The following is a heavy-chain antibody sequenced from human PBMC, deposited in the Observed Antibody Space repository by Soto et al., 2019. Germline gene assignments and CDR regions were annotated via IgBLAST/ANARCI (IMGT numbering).Heavy chain of an antibody. J-gene: IGHJ5*02. CDR3: ASTYTIFEVVTYNWFAA. Sequence: QVQLVQSGAEVKKPGSSVKVSCKASGGTFSSYAISWVRQAPGQGLEWMGGIIPIFGTANYPQKFQGRVTITADESTSTAYMELRSLRSEDTAVYYCASTYTIFEVVTYNWFAAWGQGTLVTVAS. V-gene: IGHV1-69*01. D-gene: IGHD3-3*01. CDR2: IIPIFGTA. CDR1: GGTFSSYA.